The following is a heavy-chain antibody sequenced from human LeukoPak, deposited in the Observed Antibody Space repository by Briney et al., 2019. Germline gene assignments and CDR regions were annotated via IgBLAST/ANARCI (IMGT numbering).Heavy chain of an antibody. CDR2: IYYSGST. J-gene: IGHJ4*02. Sequence: SETLSLTCTVSGGSISSYYWSWIRQPPGKGLEWIGYIYYSGSTNYNPSLKSRVTISVDTSKNQFSLKLSSVTAADTAVYYCARWGYDSIDYWGQGTLVTVSS. V-gene: IGHV4-59*01. CDR1: GGSISSYY. CDR3: ARWGYDSIDY. D-gene: IGHD3-22*01.